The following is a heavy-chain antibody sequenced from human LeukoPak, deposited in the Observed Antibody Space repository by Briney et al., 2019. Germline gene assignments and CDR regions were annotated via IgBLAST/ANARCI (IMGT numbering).Heavy chain of an antibody. D-gene: IGHD6-19*01. Sequence: SETLSLTCTVSGGSIGSDYWTWIRQPPGKGLEYIGYIYYTGGTNYNPSLKSRVTISVDTSKNQFSLKLGSVTAADTAVYFCAKYGNSGWVIDNWGQGTMVTVSS. CDR2: IYYTGGT. J-gene: IGHJ4*02. V-gene: IGHV4-59*08. CDR3: AKYGNSGWVIDN. CDR1: GGSIGSDY.